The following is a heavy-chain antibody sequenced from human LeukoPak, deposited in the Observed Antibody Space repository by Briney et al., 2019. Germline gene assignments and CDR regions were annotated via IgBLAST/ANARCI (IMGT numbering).Heavy chain of an antibody. CDR2: INSDMSST. CDR1: GFTFSNYW. CDR3: AKDRGEHWFDP. V-gene: IGHV3-74*01. Sequence: GGSLRLSCAASGFTFSNYWMHWVRQAPGKGLVWVSRINSDMSSTNYADSVKGRFTISRDNSKDTLYLQMNSLRAEDTAIYYCAKDRGEHWFDPWGQGTLVTVSS. D-gene: IGHD1-1*01. J-gene: IGHJ5*02.